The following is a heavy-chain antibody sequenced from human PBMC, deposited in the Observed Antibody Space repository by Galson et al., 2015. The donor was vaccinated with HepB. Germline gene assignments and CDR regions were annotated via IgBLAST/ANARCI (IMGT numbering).Heavy chain of an antibody. Sequence: SLRLSCAASGFTFSSYGMHWVAVIWYDGSNKYYADSVKGRFTISRDNSKNTLYLQMNSLRAEDTAVYYCARGLHWFDPWGQGTLVTVSS. CDR2: IWYDGSNK. J-gene: IGHJ5*02. CDR3: ARGLHWFDP. CDR1: GFTFSSYG. V-gene: IGHV3-33*01.